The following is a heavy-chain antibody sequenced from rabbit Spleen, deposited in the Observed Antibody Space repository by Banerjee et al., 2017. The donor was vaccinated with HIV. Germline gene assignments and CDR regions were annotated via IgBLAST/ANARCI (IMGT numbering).Heavy chain of an antibody. V-gene: IGHV1S45*01. CDR3: VRTLPIDGISGGL. Sequence: QEQLVESGGGLVKPGASLTLTCTASGFTLSSHWMWWVRQAPGKGLEWLGTIFTGSGSTYYASWVTGRFTISKTSSTTVDLKLTSLTAADTATYFCVRTLPIDGISGGLWGPGTLVTVS. J-gene: IGHJ4*01. CDR1: GFTLSSHW. D-gene: IGHD4-1*01. CDR2: IFTGSGST.